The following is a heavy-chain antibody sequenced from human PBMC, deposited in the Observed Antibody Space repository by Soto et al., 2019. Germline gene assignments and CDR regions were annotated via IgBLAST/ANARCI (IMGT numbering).Heavy chain of an antibody. D-gene: IGHD6-13*01. CDR2: IYYSGST. CDR3: ARGSSSWYTVVDY. J-gene: IGHJ4*02. CDR1: GGSISSYY. Sequence: SETLSLTCTVSGGSISSYYWSWIRQPPGKGLEWIGYIYYSGSTNYNPSLKSRVTISVDTSKNQFSLKLSSVTAADTAVYYCARGSSSWYTVVDYWGQGTLVTVSS. V-gene: IGHV4-59*01.